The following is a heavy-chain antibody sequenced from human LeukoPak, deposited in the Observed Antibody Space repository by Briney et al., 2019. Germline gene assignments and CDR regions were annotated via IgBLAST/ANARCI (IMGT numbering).Heavy chain of an antibody. CDR3: ARANNSSWHN. D-gene: IGHD6-13*01. J-gene: IGHJ4*02. Sequence: GGSLRLSCATSVFTFSSNGMSWVRHVPGRGLDWVANIKPDGSAQYYAASVKGRFTVSRDNAKNSVYLQMNSLRVEDTAVYYCARANNSSWHNWGQETLVTVSA. CDR1: VFTFSSNG. V-gene: IGHV3-7*01. CDR2: IKPDGSAQ.